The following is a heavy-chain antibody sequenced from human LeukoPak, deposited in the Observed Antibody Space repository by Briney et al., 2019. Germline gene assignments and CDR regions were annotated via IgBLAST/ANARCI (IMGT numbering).Heavy chain of an antibody. CDR3: TRMPAAIGLAFDY. CDR1: GFSLSTSGIC. Sequence: SGPALVKPTQTLTLTCTFSGFSLSTSGICVSWIRQPPGKALEWLARIDWDDDKYYSTSLKTRLTISKDTSKNQVVLTMTNMDPVHTATYYCTRMPAAIGLAFDYWGQGTLVTVAS. CDR2: IDWDDDK. V-gene: IGHV2-70*11. J-gene: IGHJ4*02. D-gene: IGHD6-13*01.